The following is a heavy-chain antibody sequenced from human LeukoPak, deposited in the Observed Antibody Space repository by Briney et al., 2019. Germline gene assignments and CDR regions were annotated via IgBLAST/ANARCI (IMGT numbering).Heavy chain of an antibody. Sequence: GGSLRLSCAASGFTFSSYSMNWVRQAPGKGLEWVSSISSSSYIYYADSVKGRFTISRDNAKNSLYLQMNSLRAEDTAVYYCARDAMVRGKSWFDPWGQGTLVTVSS. CDR2: ISSSSYI. CDR1: GFTFSSYS. V-gene: IGHV3-21*01. J-gene: IGHJ5*02. CDR3: ARDAMVRGKSWFDP. D-gene: IGHD3-10*01.